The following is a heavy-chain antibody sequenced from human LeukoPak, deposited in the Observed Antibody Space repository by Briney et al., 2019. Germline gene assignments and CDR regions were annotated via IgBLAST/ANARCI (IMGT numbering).Heavy chain of an antibody. V-gene: IGHV3-30*02. Sequence: GGSLRLSCAASGFTFSSYGMHWVRQAPGKGLEWVAFIRYDGSNKYYADSVKGRFTISRDNAKNSLYLQMNSLRAEDTALYYCAKVSSSVTRGYYFDYWGQGTLVTVSS. D-gene: IGHD4-17*01. CDR1: GFTFSSYG. CDR2: IRYDGSNK. CDR3: AKVSSSVTRGYYFDY. J-gene: IGHJ4*02.